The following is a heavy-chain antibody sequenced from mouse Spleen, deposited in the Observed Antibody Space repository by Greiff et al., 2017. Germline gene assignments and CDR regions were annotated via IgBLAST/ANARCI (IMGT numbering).Heavy chain of an antibody. V-gene: IGHV3-2*02. CDR3: ARNYGYYAMDY. Sequence: EVHLVESGPGLVKPSQSLSLTCTVTGYSITSDYAWNWIRQFPGNKLEWMGYISYSGSTSYNPSLKSRISITRDTSKNQFFLQLNSVTTEDTATYYCARNYGYYAMDYWGQGTSVTVSS. J-gene: IGHJ4*01. CDR2: ISYSGST. CDR1: GYSITSDYA. D-gene: IGHD1-2*01.